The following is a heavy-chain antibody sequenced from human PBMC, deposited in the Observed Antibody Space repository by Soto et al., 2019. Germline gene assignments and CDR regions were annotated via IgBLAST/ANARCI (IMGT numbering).Heavy chain of an antibody. CDR1: GFTFSSYW. V-gene: IGHV3-7*01. CDR2: IKQDGSEK. D-gene: IGHD3-9*01. Sequence: EVQLVESGGGLVQPGGSLRLSCAASGFTFSSYWMSWVRQAPGKGLEWVANIKQDGSEKYYVDSVKGRFTISRDNAKNTLYLQMNSRRAEDTAVYYSARTVAVRYFDWLYYYYYYIDVWGKGTTVTVSS. J-gene: IGHJ6*03. CDR3: ARTVAVRYFDWLYYYYYYIDV.